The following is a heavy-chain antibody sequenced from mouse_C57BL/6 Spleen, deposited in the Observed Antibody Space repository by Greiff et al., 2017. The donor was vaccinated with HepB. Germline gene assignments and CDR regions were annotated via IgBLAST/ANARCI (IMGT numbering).Heavy chain of an antibody. CDR1: GFTFSDAW. J-gene: IGHJ2*01. CDR2: IRNKANNHAT. Sequence: EVKLVESGGGLVQPGGSMKLSCAASGFTFSDAWMDWVRQSPEKGLEWVADIRNKANNHATYYAESVKGRFTISRDDSKSSVYLQMNSLRAEDTGIYYCTGNYDYWGQGTTLTVSS. V-gene: IGHV6-6*01. CDR3: TGNYDY. D-gene: IGHD2-1*01.